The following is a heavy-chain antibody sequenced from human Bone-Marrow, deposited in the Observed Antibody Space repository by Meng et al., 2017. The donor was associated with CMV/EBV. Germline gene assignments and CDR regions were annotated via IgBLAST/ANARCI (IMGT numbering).Heavy chain of an antibody. CDR1: GYSFTSYW. CDR2: IYPGDSDT. J-gene: IGHJ5*02. V-gene: IGHV5-51*01. D-gene: IGHD2-2*01. Sequence: KVSCKGSGYSFTSYWIGWVRQMPGKGLEWMGIIYPGDSDTRYSPSFQGQVTISADKSISTAYLQWSSLKASDTAMYYCARLSRYCSSTSCYWSWFAPWGQGTLVTCSS. CDR3: ARLSRYCSSTSCYWSWFAP.